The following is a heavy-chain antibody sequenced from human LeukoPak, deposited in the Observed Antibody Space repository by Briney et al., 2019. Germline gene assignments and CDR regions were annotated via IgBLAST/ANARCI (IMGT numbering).Heavy chain of an antibody. V-gene: IGHV5-51*01. CDR2: IYPGDSDT. CDR3: ARGELRYYDSSGYSPLDY. CDR1: GYSFTSYW. D-gene: IGHD3-22*01. Sequence: GESLQISCKGSGYSFTSYWIGWVRQMPGKGLEWMGIIYPGDSDTRYSPSFQGQVNISADKSISTAYLQWSSLKVSDTAMYYCARGELRYYDSSGYSPLDYWGQGTLVTVSS. J-gene: IGHJ4*02.